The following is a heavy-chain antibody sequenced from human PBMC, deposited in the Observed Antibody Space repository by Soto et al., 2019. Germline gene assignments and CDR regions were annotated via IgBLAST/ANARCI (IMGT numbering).Heavy chain of an antibody. CDR3: ARLTYCSGGSCYDPDAFDI. V-gene: IGHV3-21*01. J-gene: IGHJ3*02. D-gene: IGHD2-15*01. CDR1: GFTFSGYT. CDR2: ITSTGTYI. Sequence: EEQLVESGGGLVKPGGSLRLSCAASGFTFSGYTMNWVRQPPGKGLEWVSSITSTGTYIYYADSVKGRFAISRHNAKNSLYLQMNSLRAEDTAVYYCARLTYCSGGSCYDPDAFDIWGQGTMVTVSA.